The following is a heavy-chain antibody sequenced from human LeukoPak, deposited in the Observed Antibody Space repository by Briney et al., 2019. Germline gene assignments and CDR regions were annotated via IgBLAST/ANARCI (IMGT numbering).Heavy chain of an antibody. V-gene: IGHV4-59*01. CDR3: TKATQWLAFDY. CDR1: GGSISSYY. Sequence: SETLSLTCTVSGGSISSYYWSWIRQPPGKGLEWIGNIYNSGTTNYNPSLESRVTISVDTSKNQLPLQLTSVTAADTAVYYCTKATQWLAFDYWGRGTLVTVSS. CDR2: IYNSGTT. D-gene: IGHD6-19*01. J-gene: IGHJ4*02.